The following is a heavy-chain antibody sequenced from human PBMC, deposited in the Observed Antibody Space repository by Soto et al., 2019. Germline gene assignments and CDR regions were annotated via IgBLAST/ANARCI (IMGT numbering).Heavy chain of an antibody. D-gene: IGHD2-15*01. CDR2: IYTSGST. CDR3: ARDGGLYCSGGSCYLDPDQAPYGMDV. J-gene: IGHJ6*02. V-gene: IGHV4-4*07. Sequence: SETLSLTCTVSGGSISSYYWSWIRQPAGKGLEWIGRIYTSGSTNYNPSLKSRVTMSVDTSKNQFSLKLSSVTAADTAVYYCARDGGLYCSGGSCYLDPDQAPYGMDVWGQGTTVTVSS. CDR1: GGSISSYY.